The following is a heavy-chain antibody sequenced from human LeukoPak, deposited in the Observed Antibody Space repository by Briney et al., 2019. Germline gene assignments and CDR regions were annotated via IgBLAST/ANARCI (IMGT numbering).Heavy chain of an antibody. CDR1: GFTVDHYP. J-gene: IGHJ4*02. CDR3: GSNSLGGSFCFPY. Sequence: GGSLRLSCSSSGFTVDHYPTQCVRQAPGKGLEWVSLIFGDGIDTDYADSVKGRFTISRDSNKNRLYLQMNSLRTEDTALYYCGSNSLGGSFCFPYWGQGTLVTVSS. V-gene: IGHV3-43*02. CDR2: IFGDGIDT. D-gene: IGHD2-15*01.